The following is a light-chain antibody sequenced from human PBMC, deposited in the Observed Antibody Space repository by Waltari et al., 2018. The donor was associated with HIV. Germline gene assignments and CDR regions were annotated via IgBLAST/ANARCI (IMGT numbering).Light chain of an antibody. CDR3: CAYAGGLE. CDR2: EDN. V-gene: IGLV2-23*01. Sequence: QSALTQPASVSGSPGQSITISCTGTSSDTGNYNLVSWYQLYPGNAPKLIIYEDNKRPSGVSNRFSGSKSADTASLTISGLQAEDEADYYCCAYAGGLEFGGGTKLTVL. CDR1: SSDTGNYNL. J-gene: IGLJ2*01.